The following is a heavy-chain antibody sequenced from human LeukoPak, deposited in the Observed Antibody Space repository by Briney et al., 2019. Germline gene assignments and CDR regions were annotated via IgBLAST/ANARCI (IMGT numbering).Heavy chain of an antibody. J-gene: IGHJ5*02. Sequence: ASVKVSCKASGYTFTSYDINWVRQATGQGLEWMGWMNPNSGNTGYAQKFQGRVTMTRNTSISTAYMELSSLRSEDTAVYYCARRGRITMVRGVIIKNNWFDPWGQGTLVTVSS. CDR2: MNPNSGNT. CDR3: ARRGRITMVRGVIIKNNWFDP. V-gene: IGHV1-8*01. CDR1: GYTFTSYD. D-gene: IGHD3-10*01.